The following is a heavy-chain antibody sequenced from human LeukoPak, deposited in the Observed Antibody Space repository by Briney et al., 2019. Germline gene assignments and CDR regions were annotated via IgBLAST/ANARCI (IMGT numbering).Heavy chain of an antibody. V-gene: IGHV3-9*01. Sequence: GGSLRLSCAASGFTFEDYAMHWVRQVPGKGLEWVSGISWNRGIIEYADSVEGRFTISRDNAKNSLYLQMNSLRAEDTAVYYCAKAITYYYGSGSLADAFDYWGQGTLVTVSS. J-gene: IGHJ4*02. CDR1: GFTFEDYA. CDR3: AKAITYYYGSGSLADAFDY. CDR2: ISWNRGII. D-gene: IGHD3-10*01.